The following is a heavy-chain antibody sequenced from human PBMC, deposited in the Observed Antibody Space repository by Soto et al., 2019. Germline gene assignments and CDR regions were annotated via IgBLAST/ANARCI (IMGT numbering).Heavy chain of an antibody. CDR3: ARVRREYDNSGPVDY. J-gene: IGHJ4*02. CDR2: IYYGGNT. D-gene: IGHD3-22*01. CDR1: GGSISSGDYS. V-gene: IGHV4-30-2*01. Sequence: SETLSLTCAVSGGSISSGDYSWNWIRQPPGKVLEWIVYIYYGGNTYYNPSLQSRVTMSLDRSSNQFSLKLNSVTSSYTAVYFCARVRREYDNSGPVDYWGQGTLVTVSS.